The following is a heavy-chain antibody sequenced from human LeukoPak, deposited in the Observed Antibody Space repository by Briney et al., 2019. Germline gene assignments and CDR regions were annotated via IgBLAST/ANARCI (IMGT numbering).Heavy chain of an antibody. D-gene: IGHD3-9*01. CDR1: GFTFSSYG. J-gene: IGHJ4*02. CDR2: ISYGGSNK. CDR3: ANSYYDILTGYYSEITY. V-gene: IGHV3-30*18. Sequence: GRSLRLSCAASGFTFSSYGMHCVREAPGKGLEWVAVISYGGSNKYYADSVKSRFTISRDNSKNTLYLQMNTLRAEDTAVYYCANSYYDILTGYYSEITYWGQGTLVTVSS.